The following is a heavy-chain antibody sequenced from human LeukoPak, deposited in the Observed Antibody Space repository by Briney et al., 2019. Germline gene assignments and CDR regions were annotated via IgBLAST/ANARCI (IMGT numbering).Heavy chain of an antibody. CDR3: ARSTGFSLDY. J-gene: IGHJ4*02. CDR2: VISSSSTI. D-gene: IGHD2-8*02. V-gene: IGHV3-48*02. CDR1: GFTFSSYS. Sequence: GGSLGLSCAASGFTFSSYSMNWVRQAPGKGLEWVSFVISSSSTIYYADSVKGRFTISRDNAKNSLYLQMNSLRDEDTAVYYCARSTGFSLDYWGQGTLVTVSS.